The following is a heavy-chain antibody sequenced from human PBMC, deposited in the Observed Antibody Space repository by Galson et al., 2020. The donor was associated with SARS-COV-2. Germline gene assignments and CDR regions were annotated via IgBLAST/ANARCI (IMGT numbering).Heavy chain of an antibody. V-gene: IGHV1-24*01. Sequence: GASVKVSCKVSGYTLTELSMHWVRQAPGKGLEWMGGFDPEDGETIYAQKFQGRVTMTEDTSTDTAYMELSSLRSEDTAVYYCATSRATPYYYGSGSLNWFDPGGQGTLFTVSS. CDR1: GYTLTELS. J-gene: IGHJ5*02. CDR3: ATSRATPYYYGSGSLNWFDP. CDR2: FDPEDGET. D-gene: IGHD3-10*01.